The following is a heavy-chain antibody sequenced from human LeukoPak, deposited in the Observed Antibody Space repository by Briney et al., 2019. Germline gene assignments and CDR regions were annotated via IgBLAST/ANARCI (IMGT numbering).Heavy chain of an antibody. CDR3: ARDAAAGSGNYFDY. Sequence: GGSLRLSCAASGFTFSSYAMSWVRQAPGKGLEWVSAISGSGGSTYYADSVKGRFTISRDNSKNSLYLQMTSLRAEDTAVYYCARDAAAGSGNYFDYWGQGTLVTVSS. J-gene: IGHJ4*02. V-gene: IGHV3-23*01. CDR1: GFTFSSYA. CDR2: ISGSGGST. D-gene: IGHD6-13*01.